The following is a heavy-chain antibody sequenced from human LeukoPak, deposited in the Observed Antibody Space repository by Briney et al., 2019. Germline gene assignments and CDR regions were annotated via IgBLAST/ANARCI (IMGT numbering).Heavy chain of an antibody. D-gene: IGHD2-15*01. J-gene: IGHJ4*02. Sequence: SETLSLTCTVSGGSISSHYWSWIRQPPGKGLEWIGYVYFSGSTNYNPSLKSRVTMSVDTSKNQFSLKLSSVTAADTAVYYCARRACSGGSCYSDWGQGTLVTVSS. CDR3: ARRACSGGSCYSD. V-gene: IGHV4-59*11. CDR2: VYFSGST. CDR1: GGSISSHY.